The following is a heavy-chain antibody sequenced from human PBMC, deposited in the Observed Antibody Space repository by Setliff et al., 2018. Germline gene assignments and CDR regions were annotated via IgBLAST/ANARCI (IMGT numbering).Heavy chain of an antibody. V-gene: IGHV4-61*02. D-gene: IGHD1-1*01. Sequence: SETLSLTCTVSGGSISSASYYWSWIRQPAGKGLEWIGRIYTSVSGSNKYNPSPKSLVTISVDTSKNQYSLRLSSVTAADTAVYYCARTGTYRYFDYRGQGALVTVSS. CDR2: IYTSVSGSN. CDR3: ARTGTYRYFDY. J-gene: IGHJ4*02. CDR1: GGSISSASYY.